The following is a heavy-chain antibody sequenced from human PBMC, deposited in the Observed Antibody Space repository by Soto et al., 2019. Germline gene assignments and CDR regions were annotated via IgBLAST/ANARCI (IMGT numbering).Heavy chain of an antibody. CDR2: ISGSGGST. J-gene: IGHJ4*02. CDR3: ARDQGYDYVWGSYRYTPYYFDY. Sequence: PGGSLRLSCAASGFTFSSYAMSWVRQAPGKGLEWVSAISGSGGSTYYADSVKGRFTISRDNAKNSLYLQMNSLRDEDTAVYYCARDQGYDYVWGSYRYTPYYFDYWGQGTLVTVSS. V-gene: IGHV3-23*01. CDR1: GFTFSSYA. D-gene: IGHD3-16*02.